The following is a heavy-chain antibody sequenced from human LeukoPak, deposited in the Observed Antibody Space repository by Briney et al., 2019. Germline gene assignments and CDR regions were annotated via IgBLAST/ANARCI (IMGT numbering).Heavy chain of an antibody. CDR2: INPYNGNK. Sequence: ASVKVSCKASGYIFTSYGISWVRQAPGQGLEWMGWINPYNGNKKYAQNFQGRVTMTTDTSTNTAYMKLRSLRSDDTAVYYCARGLTHRMYYSEGGDAFDIWGQGTML. J-gene: IGHJ3*02. V-gene: IGHV1-18*01. CDR3: ARGLTHRMYYSEGGDAFDI. D-gene: IGHD3-22*01. CDR1: GYIFTSYG.